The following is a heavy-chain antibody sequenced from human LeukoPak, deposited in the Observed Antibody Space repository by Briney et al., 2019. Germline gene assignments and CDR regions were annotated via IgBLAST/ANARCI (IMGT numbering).Heavy chain of an antibody. D-gene: IGHD4-17*01. CDR1: GFTFSSYA. CDR2: ISGSGGST. Sequence: GGSLRLSCAASGFTFSSYAMSWVRQAPGKGLEWVSAISGSGGSTYYADSVKGRFTISRDNSKNTLYLQMNSLRAEDTAVYYCAKTTVTTMDYYYGMDVWGQGTTVTVSS. CDR3: AKTTVTTMDYYYGMDV. J-gene: IGHJ6*02. V-gene: IGHV3-23*01.